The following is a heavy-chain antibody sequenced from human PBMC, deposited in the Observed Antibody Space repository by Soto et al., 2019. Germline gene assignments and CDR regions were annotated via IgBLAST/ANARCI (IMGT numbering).Heavy chain of an antibody. D-gene: IGHD3-22*01. CDR1: GYTFTSYG. CDR3: ARDQSYDSSGYYPGGY. J-gene: IGHJ4*02. Sequence: ASLKVSCKASGYTFTSYGISWVRQAPGQGLEWMGWISAYNGNTNYAQKLQGRVTMTTDTSTSTAYMELRSLRSDDTAVYYCARDQSYDSSGYYPGGYWGQGTLVTVSS. CDR2: ISAYNGNT. V-gene: IGHV1-18*04.